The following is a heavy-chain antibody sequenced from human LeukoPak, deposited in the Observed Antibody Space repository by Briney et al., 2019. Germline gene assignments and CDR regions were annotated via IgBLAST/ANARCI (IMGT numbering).Heavy chain of an antibody. CDR2: IKSDGSRT. Sequence: HPGGSLRLSCAASGFTFSNYWIHWVRQAPGKGLVWVSRIKSDGSRTDYADSVKGRFTISRDNAKNSLYLQMNSLRAEDTAVYYCARKMGSSSWYGLLFDYWGQGTLVTVSS. V-gene: IGHV3-74*01. J-gene: IGHJ4*02. CDR3: ARKMGSSSWYGLLFDY. D-gene: IGHD6-13*01. CDR1: GFTFSNYW.